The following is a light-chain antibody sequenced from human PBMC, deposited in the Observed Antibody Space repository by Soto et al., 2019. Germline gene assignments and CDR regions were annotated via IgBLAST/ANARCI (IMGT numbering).Light chain of an antibody. CDR3: QQLMSYPIT. CDR1: ESMSNC. CDR2: GAS. V-gene: IGKV1-5*01. Sequence: DIQMTQSPSTLSASVGDRVTITCRASESMSNCLAWYQQKPGKAPKLLISGASSLQSGVPSRFSGSGSGTEFTLTISSLQPEDFATYYCQQLMSYPITFGQGTRLEIK. J-gene: IGKJ5*01.